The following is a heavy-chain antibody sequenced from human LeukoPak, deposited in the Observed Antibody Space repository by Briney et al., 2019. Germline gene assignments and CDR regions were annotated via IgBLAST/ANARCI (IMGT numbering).Heavy chain of an antibody. J-gene: IGHJ4*02. CDR2: IYYSGST. V-gene: IGHV4-59*12. CDR3: ARAGYCGGDCYPFDY. CDR1: GGSISNYY. D-gene: IGHD2-21*02. Sequence: SETLSLTCTVSGGSISNYYWSWIRQPPGKGLEWIGYIYYSGSTNYNPSLKSRVTISVDTSRNSFSLELSSVTAADTAVYYCARAGYCGGDCYPFDYWGQGTLTTISS.